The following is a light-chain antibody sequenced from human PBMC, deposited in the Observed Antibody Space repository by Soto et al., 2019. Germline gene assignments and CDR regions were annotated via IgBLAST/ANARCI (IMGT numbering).Light chain of an antibody. Sequence: QFALTQPPSVYGSPGQSVTISCTGTSTDFVSYNRVSWYQQPPGTAPKLMIYEVSKRPSGVPDRFSGSKSGNTASLTISGLQAADEADYYCSLYTSENAYVFGTGTKVTVL. J-gene: IGLJ1*01. CDR2: EVS. CDR1: STDFVSYNR. CDR3: SLYTSENAYV. V-gene: IGLV2-18*01.